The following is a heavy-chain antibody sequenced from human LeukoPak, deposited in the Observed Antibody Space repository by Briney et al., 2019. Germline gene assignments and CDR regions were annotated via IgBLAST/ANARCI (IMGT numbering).Heavy chain of an antibody. CDR2: ISAYNGNT. J-gene: IGHJ6*02. CDR1: GYTFTSYG. V-gene: IGHV1-18*01. D-gene: IGHD6-13*01. Sequence: ASVKVSYKASGYTFTSYGISWVRQAPGQGLEWMGWISAYNGNTNYAQKLQGRVTMTTDTSTSTAYMELRSLRSDDTAVYYCARTHVAAAGNYYYYYGMDVWGQGTTVTVSS. CDR3: ARTHVAAAGNYYYYYGMDV.